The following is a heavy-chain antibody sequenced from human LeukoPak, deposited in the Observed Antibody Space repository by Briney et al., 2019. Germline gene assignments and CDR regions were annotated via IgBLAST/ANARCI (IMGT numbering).Heavy chain of an antibody. Sequence: GASVKVSCKASGGTFSSYAISWVRQAPGQGLEWMGRIIPILGIANYAQKFQGRVTMTRNTSISTAYMELSSLRSEDTAVYYCARMETYYDFWSGYRQYYYYGMDVWGQGTTVTVSS. J-gene: IGHJ6*02. D-gene: IGHD3-3*01. CDR2: IIPILGIA. CDR3: ARMETYYDFWSGYRQYYYYGMDV. V-gene: IGHV1-69*04. CDR1: GGTFSSYA.